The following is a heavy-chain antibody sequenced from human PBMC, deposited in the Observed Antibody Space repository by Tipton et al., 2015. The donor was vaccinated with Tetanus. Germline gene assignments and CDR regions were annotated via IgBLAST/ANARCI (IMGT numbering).Heavy chain of an antibody. V-gene: IGHV4-59*01. D-gene: IGHD6-6*01. CDR1: GGSISSYY. CDR3: ARAYSSSRNGASDV. J-gene: IGHJ3*01. Sequence: LRLSCTVSGGSISSYYCSWIRQSPGKGLEYIGYIYSGRTDYNPSLKSRVTISLDTSKSQFSLKLSSVTAADTAVYYCARAYSSSRNGASDVWGQGTLVTVSS. CDR2: IYSGRT.